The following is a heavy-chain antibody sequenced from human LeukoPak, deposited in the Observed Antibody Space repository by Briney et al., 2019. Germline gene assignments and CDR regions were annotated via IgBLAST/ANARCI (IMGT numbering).Heavy chain of an antibody. CDR3: ARHALPTAIATAVGY. CDR1: GYRFTSYW. CDR2: IYPGDSDT. V-gene: IGHV5-51*01. J-gene: IGHJ4*02. Sequence: GESLKISCRGSGYRFTSYWIGWVRQMPGKGLEWMEIIYPGDSDTRYSPSFQGQVTISADKSINTAYLQWSSLKASDTVMYFCARHALPTAIATAVGYGGQGTLVTVSS. D-gene: IGHD2-2*01.